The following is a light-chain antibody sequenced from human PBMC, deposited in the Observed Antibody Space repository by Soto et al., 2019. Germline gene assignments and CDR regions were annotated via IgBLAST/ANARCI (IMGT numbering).Light chain of an antibody. Sequence: EKVMTQSSATLSVSPGERATLSCRASQSVGSDLAWYQQKPGQPPRLLIYDASTRATGIPSRFSGSGSGTEFTLTISSLKSEDFAVYYCQQYDNWPRTFGQGTKVDIK. CDR1: QSVGSD. CDR3: QQYDNWPRT. CDR2: DAS. J-gene: IGKJ1*01. V-gene: IGKV3-15*01.